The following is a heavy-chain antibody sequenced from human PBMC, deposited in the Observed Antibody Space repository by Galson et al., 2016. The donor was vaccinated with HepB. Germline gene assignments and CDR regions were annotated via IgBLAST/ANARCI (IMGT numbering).Heavy chain of an antibody. CDR1: GFTFSSYA. D-gene: IGHD5/OR15-5a*01. J-gene: IGHJ4*02. CDR3: AKDVYDEYEVGFDY. CDR2: ISGSGDST. Sequence: SLRLSCTASGFTFSSYAMSWVRLAPGKGLEWVSGISGSGDSTFYAGSVRGRFTISRDNSKNTLSLQMNSLRAEDTAVYYCAKDVYDEYEVGFDYWGQGILVTVSS. V-gene: IGHV3-23*01.